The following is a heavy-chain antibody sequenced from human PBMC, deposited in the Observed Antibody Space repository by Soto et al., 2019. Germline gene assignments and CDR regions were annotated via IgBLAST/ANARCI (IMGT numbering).Heavy chain of an antibody. D-gene: IGHD6-19*01. CDR1: GFTFSSYA. J-gene: IGHJ4*02. V-gene: IGHV3-23*01. CDR3: AKKGTTLAVAGTGFDY. Sequence: GGSLRLSCAASGFTFSSYAMSWVRQAPGKGLEWVSAISGSGGSTYYADSVKGRFTISRDNSKNTLYLQMNSLRAEDTAVYYCAKKGTTLAVAGTGFDYWGQGALVTVSS. CDR2: ISGSGGST.